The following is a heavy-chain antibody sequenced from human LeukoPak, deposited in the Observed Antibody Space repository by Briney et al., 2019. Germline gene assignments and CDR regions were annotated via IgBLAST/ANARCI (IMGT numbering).Heavy chain of an antibody. CDR3: AREGGFYRPLDY. V-gene: IGHV4-4*02. Sequence: SETLALTCDVSDGSVTSTNWWTWVRQPPGKGLQWIGEVHLDGRTNYNPSLKSRLIMSVDLPENHISLKLTSVTAADTAVYYCAREGGFYRPLDYSGQGTLVTVSS. CDR1: DGSVTSTNW. J-gene: IGHJ4*02. D-gene: IGHD3-3*01. CDR2: VHLDGRT.